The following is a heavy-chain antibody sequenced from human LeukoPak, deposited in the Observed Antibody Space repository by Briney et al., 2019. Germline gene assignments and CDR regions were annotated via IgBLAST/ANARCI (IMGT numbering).Heavy chain of an antibody. D-gene: IGHD6-19*01. J-gene: IGHJ1*01. Sequence: PGGSLRLSCAASGFTFSSYWMHWVRQAPGKGLVWVSRINSDGSSTSYADSVKGRFTTSRDNAKNTLYLQMNSLRAEDTAVYYCARAGEQWLASAEYFQHWGQGTLVTVFS. CDR2: INSDGSST. CDR3: ARAGEQWLASAEYFQH. CDR1: GFTFSSYW. V-gene: IGHV3-74*01.